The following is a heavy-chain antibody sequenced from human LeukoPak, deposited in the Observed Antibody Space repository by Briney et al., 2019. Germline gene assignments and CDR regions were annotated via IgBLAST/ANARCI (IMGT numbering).Heavy chain of an antibody. CDR2: ISYDGSSK. V-gene: IGHV3-30*04. CDR1: GFTFSTYA. J-gene: IGHJ4*02. Sequence: GGSLRLSCAASGFTFSTYAMHWVRQAPGKGLEWVAVISYDGSSKYYADSVKGRFTISRDNAKNSLSLQMNSLRAEDTAVYYCASWTSSSSNYWGQGTLVTVSS. D-gene: IGHD6-6*01. CDR3: ASWTSSSSNY.